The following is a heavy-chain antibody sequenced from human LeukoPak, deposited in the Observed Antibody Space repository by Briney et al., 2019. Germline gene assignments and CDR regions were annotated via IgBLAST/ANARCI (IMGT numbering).Heavy chain of an antibody. CDR1: GFTFSSYA. CDR2: ISGSGGST. J-gene: IGHJ4*02. CDR3: AKDKKQDDYYDSSGYPYYFDH. D-gene: IGHD3-22*01. Sequence: GGSLRLSCAASGFTFSSYAMSWVRQAPGKGLEWVSAISGSGGSTYYADSVKGRFTISRDNSKNTLYLQMNSLRAEDTAVYYCAKDKKQDDYYDSSGYPYYFDHWGQGTLVTVSS. V-gene: IGHV3-23*01.